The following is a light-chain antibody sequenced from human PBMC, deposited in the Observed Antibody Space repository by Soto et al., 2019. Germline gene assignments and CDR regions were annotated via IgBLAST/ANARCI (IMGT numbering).Light chain of an antibody. CDR1: SSNIGNNY. Sequence: QSVLTQPPSVSAAPGQKVTISCSGSSSNIGNNYVSWYQQLPGTAPKLLIYDNNKRHSGITDRFSGSKSGTSATLGITGLQTGDEADYYCGTWDSSLSAVVFGGGTKLTVL. CDR2: DNN. V-gene: IGLV1-51*01. CDR3: GTWDSSLSAVV. J-gene: IGLJ2*01.